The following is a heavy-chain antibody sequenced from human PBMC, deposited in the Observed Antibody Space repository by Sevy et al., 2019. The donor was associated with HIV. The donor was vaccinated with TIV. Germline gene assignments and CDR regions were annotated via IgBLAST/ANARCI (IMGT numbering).Heavy chain of an antibody. CDR1: DDSINSYY. J-gene: IGHJ4*02. V-gene: IGHV4-59*08. Sequence: SETLSLTCSVSDDSINSYYWSWIRQPPGKGLEWIGYIYNNIGSTSYNPSLTSRVTISVDTSKNQFPLKLTSVTAADTAVYYCARGAVVIGTAATPVLDFWGLGSLVTVSS. CDR3: ARGAVVIGTAATPVLDF. D-gene: IGHD2-2*01. CDR2: IYNNIGST.